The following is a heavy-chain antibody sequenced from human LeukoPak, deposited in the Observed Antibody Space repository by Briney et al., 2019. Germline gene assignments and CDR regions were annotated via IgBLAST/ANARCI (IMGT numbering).Heavy chain of an antibody. CDR2: ISYDGSNK. V-gene: IGHV3-30-3*01. CDR3: ARDHGYSYGKPPDY. Sequence: GGSLRLSCAASGFTSSSYAMHWVRQAPGKGLEWVAVISYDGSNKYYADSVKGRFTISRDNSKNTLYLQMNSLRAEDTAVYYCARDHGYSYGKPPDYWGQGTLVTVSS. J-gene: IGHJ4*02. CDR1: GFTSSSYA. D-gene: IGHD5-18*01.